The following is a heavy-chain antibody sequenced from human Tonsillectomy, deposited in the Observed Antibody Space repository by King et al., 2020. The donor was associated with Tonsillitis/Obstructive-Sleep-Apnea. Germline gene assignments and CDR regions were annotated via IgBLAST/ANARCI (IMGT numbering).Heavy chain of an antibody. CDR2: IYYSGST. Sequence: QLQESGPGLVKPSETLSPTCTVSGGSISSYYWSWIRQPPGKGLEWIGYIYYSGSTNYNPSLKSRVTISVDTSKNQFSLKLSSVTAADTAVYYCARDRGYCSSTSCYRDAFDIWGQGTMVTVSS. CDR1: GGSISSYY. J-gene: IGHJ3*02. V-gene: IGHV4-59*01. D-gene: IGHD2-2*01. CDR3: ARDRGYCSSTSCYRDAFDI.